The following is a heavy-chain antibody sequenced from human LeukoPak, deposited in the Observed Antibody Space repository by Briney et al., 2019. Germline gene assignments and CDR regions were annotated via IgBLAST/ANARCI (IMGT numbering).Heavy chain of an antibody. D-gene: IGHD1-26*01. CDR2: ISAYNGNT. Sequence: GASVKVSCKASAGTFSSYATSWVRQAPGQGLEWIGWISAYNGNTNYAQKLQGRVTMTTDTSTRTAYMEFRSLRSDDRAVYYCARGATSAFDIWGQGTMVTVAS. V-gene: IGHV1-18*01. CDR1: AGTFSSYA. CDR3: ARGATSAFDI. J-gene: IGHJ3*02.